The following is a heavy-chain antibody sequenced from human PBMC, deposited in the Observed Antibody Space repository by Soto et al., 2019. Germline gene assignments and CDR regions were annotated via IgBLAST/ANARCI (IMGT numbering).Heavy chain of an antibody. CDR2: ISAGGGST. J-gene: IGHJ4*02. D-gene: IGHD4-17*01. Sequence: EVQLLESGGGLVQRGGSLRLSCAASGFTFSNYPMNWVRQAPGKGLEWVSSISAGGGSTYYADSVSGRFTISRDNSKNTLYLQMTSLRADDTAVYYCAKDPACRSLHGVFDYWGQGTLVTVSS. CDR1: GFTFSNYP. V-gene: IGHV3-23*01. CDR3: AKDPACRSLHGVFDY.